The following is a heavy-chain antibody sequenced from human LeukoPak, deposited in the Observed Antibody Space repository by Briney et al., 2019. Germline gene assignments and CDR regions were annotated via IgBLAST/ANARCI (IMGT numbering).Heavy chain of an antibody. J-gene: IGHJ4*02. V-gene: IGHV3-23*01. CDR1: AFTFGNYA. CDR2: LSGSGAST. D-gene: IGHD3-10*01. CDR3: AKGSDRSGSYYLDY. Sequence: PGGSLRLSCAASAFTFGNYAMNWVRQAPGKGLEWVSGLSGSGASTYYADSVKGRFTISRDNSKNTLYLQMNRLRAGDPAVYYCAKGSDRSGSYYLDYWGQGTLVTVSS.